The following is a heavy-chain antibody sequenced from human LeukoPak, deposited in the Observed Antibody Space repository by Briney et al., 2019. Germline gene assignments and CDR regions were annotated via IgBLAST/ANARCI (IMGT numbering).Heavy chain of an antibody. CDR3: AKDGQWPGLAYLDY. Sequence: GGSLRLSCAASGFTFSSYGMHWVRQAPGKGLEGVAVISYDGSNKYYADSVKGRFTISRDNSKNTLYLQMNSLRAEDTAVYYCAKDGQWPGLAYLDYWGQGTLVTVSS. V-gene: IGHV3-30*18. CDR2: ISYDGSNK. J-gene: IGHJ4*02. CDR1: GFTFSSYG. D-gene: IGHD6-19*01.